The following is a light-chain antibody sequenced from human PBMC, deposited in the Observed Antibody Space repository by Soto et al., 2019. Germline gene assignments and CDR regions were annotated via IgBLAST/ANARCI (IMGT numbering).Light chain of an antibody. CDR1: SGHSSYA. CDR2: LNSDGSH. J-gene: IGLJ3*02. CDR3: QTWDTCIHLV. V-gene: IGLV4-69*01. Sequence: LVLTQSPSASASLGASVKLTCTLSSGHSSYALAWHQQQPEKGPRYLMKLNSDGSHSKGDGIPDRFSGSSSGAERYLTISSLQSEDEADYYCQTWDTCIHLVFGGGTQLTVL.